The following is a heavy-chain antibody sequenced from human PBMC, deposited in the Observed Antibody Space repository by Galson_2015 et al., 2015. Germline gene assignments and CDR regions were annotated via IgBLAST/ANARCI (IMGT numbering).Heavy chain of an antibody. V-gene: IGHV3-33*01. J-gene: IGHJ3*02. D-gene: IGHD3-3*02. CDR3: ARPSGRRLASSDDAFDI. Sequence: SLRLSCAASGFTLSSYGMHWVRQAPGKGLEWVAVIRYDGSNKYYADSVKGRFSISRDNSKKTLYLQMNSLRAEDTAVYYCARPSGRRLASSDDAFDIWGQGTMVTVSS. CDR1: GFTLSSYG. CDR2: IRYDGSNK.